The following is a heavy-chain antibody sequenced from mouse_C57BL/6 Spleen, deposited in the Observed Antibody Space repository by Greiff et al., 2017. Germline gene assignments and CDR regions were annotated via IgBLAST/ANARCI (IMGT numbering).Heavy chain of an antibody. V-gene: IGHV1-54*01. Sequence: VQLHQSGAELVRPGTSVKVSCKASGYAFTNYLIEWVKQRPGQGLEWIGVINPGSGGTKYNEKFKGKATLTADKSSSTAYMQLSSLTSEDSSVYFCARFHDGHYDYWGQGTTRTVSS. J-gene: IGHJ2*01. CDR3: ARFHDGHYDY. CDR2: INPGSGGT. CDR1: GYAFTNYL. D-gene: IGHD2-3*01.